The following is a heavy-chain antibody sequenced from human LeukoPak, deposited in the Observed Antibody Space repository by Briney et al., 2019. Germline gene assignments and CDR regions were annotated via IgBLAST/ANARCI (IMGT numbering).Heavy chain of an antibody. CDR2: ISGSGGST. J-gene: IGHJ4*02. Sequence: PGGSLRLSCAASGFTFSSYAMSWVRQAPGKGLEWVSAISGSGGSTYYADSAKGRFTISRDNSKNTLYPQMNSLRAEDTAVYYCAKCPVTYPMYYFDYWGQGTLVTVSS. CDR3: AKCPVTYPMYYFDY. V-gene: IGHV3-23*01. D-gene: IGHD3-16*01. CDR1: GFTFSSYA.